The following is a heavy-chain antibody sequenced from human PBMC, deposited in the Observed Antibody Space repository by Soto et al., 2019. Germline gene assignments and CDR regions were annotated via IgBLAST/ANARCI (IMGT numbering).Heavy chain of an antibody. CDR3: ARDQVAVAVYYFDY. V-gene: IGHV1-3*01. CDR2: INAGNGNT. D-gene: IGHD6-19*01. Sequence: GASVKVSCKASGYTFTSYAMHWGRQAPGQRLEWMGWINAGNGNTKYSQKFQGRVTITRDTSASTAYMELNSLRSEDTAVYYCARDQVAVAVYYFDYWGQGTLVTVSS. CDR1: GYTFTSYA. J-gene: IGHJ4*02.